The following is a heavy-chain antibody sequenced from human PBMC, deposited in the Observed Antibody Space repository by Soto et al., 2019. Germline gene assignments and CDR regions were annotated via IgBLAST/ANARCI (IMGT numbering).Heavy chain of an antibody. CDR1: GYSFTSYL. CDR3: ARGHCSGGSCYSHYYYYYMDV. J-gene: IGHJ6*03. V-gene: IGHV5-51*01. CDR2: IYPGDSNT. Sequence: GESLKISCKGSGYSFTSYLIAWVRQMPGKGLEWMGIIYPGDSNTRYSPSFQGQVTIAADKSISTAYLQWSSLKATDSAMYYCARGHCSGGSCYSHYYYYYMDVWGKGTTVTVSS. D-gene: IGHD2-15*01.